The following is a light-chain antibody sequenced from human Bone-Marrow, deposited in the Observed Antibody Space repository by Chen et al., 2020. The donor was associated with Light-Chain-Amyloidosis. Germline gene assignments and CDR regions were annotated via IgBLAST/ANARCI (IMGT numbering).Light chain of an antibody. J-gene: IGLJ2*01. CDR3: QSADSSGTYEVI. Sequence: SYELTQPPSVSVSPGQPARITCSGDDLPTKYAYWYQQKPGQAPVLVIHRDTERPSGISERFSGSSSGTTATLTISGVQAEDEADYHCQSADSSGTYEVIFGGGTKLTAL. V-gene: IGLV3-25*03. CDR1: DLPTKY. CDR2: RDT.